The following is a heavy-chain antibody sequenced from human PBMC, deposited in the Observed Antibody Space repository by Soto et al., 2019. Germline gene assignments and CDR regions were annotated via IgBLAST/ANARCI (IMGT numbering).Heavy chain of an antibody. D-gene: IGHD3-10*01. CDR2: IIPNSGGT. Sequence: QVQLLQSGAEVKKPGASVKVSCKASGYNFREYNMHWVRQAPGQGPEWMGWIIPNSGGTEYAQRCQGRVTMTRDTSKNMVYMELSSLTSDDAAVYYCARQLRASASYDGMDVWGQGTPVAVS. J-gene: IGHJ6*02. CDR1: GYNFREYN. CDR3: ARQLRASASYDGMDV. V-gene: IGHV1-2*02.